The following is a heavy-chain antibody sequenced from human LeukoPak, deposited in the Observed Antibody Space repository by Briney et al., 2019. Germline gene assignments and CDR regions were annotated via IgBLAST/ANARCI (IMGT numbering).Heavy chain of an antibody. CDR1: GFTFSIYG. CDR2: IWYDGSNK. Sequence: PGGSLGLSCAASGFTFSIYGMHWVRQAPGKGLEWVADIWYDGSNKYYADSAKGRFTISRDNSKNTLYLQMNSLRAEDTAVYHCAIDLSYDSSGYFPYFDYWGQGTLVTVSS. D-gene: IGHD3-22*01. J-gene: IGHJ4*02. V-gene: IGHV3-33*01. CDR3: AIDLSYDSSGYFPYFDY.